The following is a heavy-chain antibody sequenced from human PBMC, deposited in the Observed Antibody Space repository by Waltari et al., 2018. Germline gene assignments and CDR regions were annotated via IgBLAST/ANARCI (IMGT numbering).Heavy chain of an antibody. Sequence: EVQLVESGGGLVKPGGSLRLSCAASGFTLSSYSLNWVRQAPGKGLEWVSSISSSSSYIYYADSVKGRFTISRDNAKNSLYLQMNSLRAEDTAVYYCAREDDFWSGYNDYWGQGTLVTVSS. CDR1: GFTLSSYS. D-gene: IGHD3-3*01. J-gene: IGHJ4*02. CDR3: AREDDFWSGYNDY. V-gene: IGHV3-21*01. CDR2: ISSSSSYI.